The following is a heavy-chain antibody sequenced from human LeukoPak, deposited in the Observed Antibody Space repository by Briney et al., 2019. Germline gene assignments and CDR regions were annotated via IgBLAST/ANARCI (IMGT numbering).Heavy chain of an antibody. CDR3: AREGSSWSPAIDY. CDR2: INHSGST. V-gene: IGHV4-34*01. J-gene: IGHJ4*02. CDR1: GGSFSGYY. Sequence: SETLSLTCAVYGGSFSGYYWSWIRQPPGKGLEWIGEINHSGSTNYNPSLKSRVTISVDTSKNQFSLKLRSVTAADTAVYYCAREGSSWSPAIDYWGEGTVVSVSS. D-gene: IGHD6-13*01.